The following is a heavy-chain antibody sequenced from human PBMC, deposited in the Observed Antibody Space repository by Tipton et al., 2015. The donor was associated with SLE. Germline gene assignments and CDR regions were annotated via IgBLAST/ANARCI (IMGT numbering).Heavy chain of an antibody. CDR3: ARDFEGIANPLGAFDI. CDR2: IYYSGST. D-gene: IGHD6-13*01. V-gene: IGHV4-59*11. CDR1: GGSISSHY. Sequence: TLSLTCTVSGGSISSHYWSWIRQPPGKGLEWIGYIYYSGSTNYNPSLKSRVTISVDTSKNQFSLKLSSVTAADTAVYYCARDFEGIANPLGAFDIWGQGTMVTVS. J-gene: IGHJ3*02.